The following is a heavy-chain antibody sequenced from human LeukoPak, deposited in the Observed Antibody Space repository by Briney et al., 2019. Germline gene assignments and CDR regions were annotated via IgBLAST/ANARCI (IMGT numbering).Heavy chain of an antibody. CDR3: ARLEYMVRGVIY. J-gene: IGHJ4*02. D-gene: IGHD3-10*01. CDR2: IYYSGST. CDR1: GGSISSSSYY. V-gene: IGHV4-39*01. Sequence: PSETLSLTCSVSGGSISSSSYYWGWIRQPPGKGLEWIGSIYYSGSTYYNPSLKSRVTISVDTSKNQFSLKLSSVTAADTAVYYCARLEYMVRGVIYWGQGTLVTVSS.